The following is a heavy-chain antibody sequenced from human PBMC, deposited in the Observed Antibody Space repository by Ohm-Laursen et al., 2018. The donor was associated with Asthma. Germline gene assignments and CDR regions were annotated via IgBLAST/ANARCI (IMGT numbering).Heavy chain of an antibody. CDR2: IYYSGST. D-gene: IGHD5-18*01. V-gene: IGHV4-59*01. CDR3: ARDRGYSYGLDY. Sequence: GTLSLTCTVPGGSISSYYWSWIRQPPGKGLEWIGYIYYSGSTNYNPSLKSRVTISVDTSKNQFSLKLSSVTAADTAVYYCARDRGYSYGLDYWGQGTLVTVSS. CDR1: GGSISSYY. J-gene: IGHJ4*02.